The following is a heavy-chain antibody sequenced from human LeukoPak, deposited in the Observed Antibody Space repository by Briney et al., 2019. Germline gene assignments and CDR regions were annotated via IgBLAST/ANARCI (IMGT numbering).Heavy chain of an antibody. V-gene: IGHV3-48*01. Sequence: PGGSLRLSCAASGFTFSSYSMNWVRQAPGKGLEWVSYISSSSSTIYYADSVKGRFTISRDNAKNSLYLQMNSLRAEDTAVYYCARGGLAPYYGVDVWGQGTTVTVSS. CDR2: ISSSSSTI. CDR1: GFTFSSYS. J-gene: IGHJ6*02. CDR3: ARGGLAPYYGVDV.